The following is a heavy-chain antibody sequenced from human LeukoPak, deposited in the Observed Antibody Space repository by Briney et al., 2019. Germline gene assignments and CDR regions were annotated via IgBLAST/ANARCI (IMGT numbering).Heavy chain of an antibody. CDR3: ARGTSIAVAGDTYWYFDL. CDR1: GGSFSGYY. Sequence: PSETLSLTCAVYGGSFSGYYWSWIRQPPGKGLEWIGEINHSGSTNYNPPLKSRVTISVDTSKNQFSLKLSSVTAADTAVYYCARGTSIAVAGDTYWYFDLWGRGTLVTVSS. D-gene: IGHD6-19*01. CDR2: INHSGST. V-gene: IGHV4-34*01. J-gene: IGHJ2*01.